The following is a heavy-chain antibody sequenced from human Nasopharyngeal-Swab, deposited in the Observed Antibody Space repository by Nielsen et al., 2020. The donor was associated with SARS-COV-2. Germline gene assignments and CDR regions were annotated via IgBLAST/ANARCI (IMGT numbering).Heavy chain of an antibody. V-gene: IGHV1-2*02. Sequence: WLRQAPGQGLEWVGWINPNSGGTNSAQKFQGRVTMTRDTSISTAYMELSRLRSDDTAVYYCARGDYSFDYWGQGTLVTVSS. CDR3: ARGDYSFDY. D-gene: IGHD2-15*01. CDR2: INPNSGGT. J-gene: IGHJ4*02.